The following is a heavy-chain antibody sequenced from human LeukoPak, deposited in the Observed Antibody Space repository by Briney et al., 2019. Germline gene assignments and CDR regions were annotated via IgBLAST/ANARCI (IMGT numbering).Heavy chain of an antibody. D-gene: IGHD1-26*01. Sequence: PGGSLRLSCAASGFPFSSYGMHWVRQAPGKGLEWVAVISSDGSKKHYADSVKGRFTISRDNSKNTLYLQMNSLRAEDTAVYYCARALPSPLYSGSYADAFDIWGQGTMVTVSS. J-gene: IGHJ3*02. CDR1: GFPFSSYG. V-gene: IGHV3-30*03. CDR2: ISSDGSKK. CDR3: ARALPSPLYSGSYADAFDI.